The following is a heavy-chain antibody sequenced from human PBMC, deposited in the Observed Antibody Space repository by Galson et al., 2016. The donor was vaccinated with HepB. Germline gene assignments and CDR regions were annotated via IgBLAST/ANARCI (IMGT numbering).Heavy chain of an antibody. CDR2: INPDGNEE. J-gene: IGHJ6*02. V-gene: IGHV3-7*01. D-gene: IGHD4-17*01. CDR3: VREDYGDDPVYYYYYGMDV. Sequence: SLRLSCAGSGFTFSNYWMSWVRQAPGKGLEWVANINPDGNEEHYVDSIEGRFTISRDNAKNSLYLHMRSLRAEDTALYYCVREDYGDDPVYYYYYGMDVWGQGTTVSVSS. CDR1: GFTFSNYW.